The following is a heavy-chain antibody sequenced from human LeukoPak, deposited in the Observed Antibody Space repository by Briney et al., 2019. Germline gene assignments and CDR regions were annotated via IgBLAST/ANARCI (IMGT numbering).Heavy chain of an antibody. CDR3: TTLSGENWNFRFWSGYYGGYFDY. J-gene: IGHJ4*02. D-gene: IGHD3-3*01. Sequence: GGSLRLSCAASGFTFSNAWMSWVRQAPGKGLEWVGRIKSKTDGGTTDYAAPVKGRFTISRDDSKNTLYLQMNSLKTEDTAVYYCTTLSGENWNFRFWSGYYGGYFDYWGQGTLVTVSS. CDR2: IKSKTDGGTT. CDR1: GFTFSNAW. V-gene: IGHV3-15*01.